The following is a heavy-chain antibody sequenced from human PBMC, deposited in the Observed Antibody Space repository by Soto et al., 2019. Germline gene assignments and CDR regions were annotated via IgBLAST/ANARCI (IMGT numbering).Heavy chain of an antibody. D-gene: IGHD5-12*01. CDR2: IKTNIDGGAP. V-gene: IGHV3-15*07. Sequence: EVQLVESGGGLVKPGGSLRLSCAASGFSFTSAWMNWVRQIPGKGLEWVGRIKTNIDGGAPDYSAPVKGRFTISRDDSKDTVYLQMNSLKTEDTAVYYCTTGRGGSAYVPGAYWGQGALVTVSS. J-gene: IGHJ4*02. CDR1: GFSFTSAW. CDR3: TTGRGGSAYVPGAY.